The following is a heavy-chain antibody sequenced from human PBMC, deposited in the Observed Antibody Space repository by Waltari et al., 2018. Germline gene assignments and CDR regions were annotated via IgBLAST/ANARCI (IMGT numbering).Heavy chain of an antibody. Sequence: QVQLVQSGAEVKKPGSSVKVSCKASGGTFSSYAISWVRQAPGQGLEWMGRIIPIFGTTNYAQKFQGSVTITADKSTDTAYMELSSLRSEDTAVYYCARDRDYIWGSYRQPYNWFDPWGQGTLVTVSS. CDR1: GGTFSSYA. J-gene: IGHJ5*02. V-gene: IGHV1-69*08. CDR2: IIPIFGTT. CDR3: ARDRDYIWGSYRQPYNWFDP. D-gene: IGHD3-16*02.